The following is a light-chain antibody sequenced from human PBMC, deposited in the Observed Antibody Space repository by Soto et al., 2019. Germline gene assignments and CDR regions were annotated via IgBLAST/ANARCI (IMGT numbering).Light chain of an antibody. J-gene: IGKJ1*01. Sequence: DIQMTQSPSRLSASVGDRVTITCRASQSIGYWLAWYQQKPGKAPNLLIYAASTLETGVPSRFSGSGSGTEFTLTISSLLPEDFATYYCQHYNSYSEAFGQGTKVDIK. CDR3: QHYNSYSEA. CDR1: QSIGYW. V-gene: IGKV1-5*01. CDR2: AAS.